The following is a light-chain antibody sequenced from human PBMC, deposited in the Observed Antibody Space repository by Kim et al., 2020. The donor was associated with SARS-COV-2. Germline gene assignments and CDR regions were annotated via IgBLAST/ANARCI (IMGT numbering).Light chain of an antibody. V-gene: IGKV3-15*01. J-gene: IGKJ1*01. CDR3: QQYNNFRT. CDR2: EAS. Sequence: EIVMTQSPPTLSVSPGERATLSCRASQSVSTNLGWYQQRPGQAPRLLIYEASTRATGIPARFSGSGSGTEFTLTISSLQSEDFAVDYCQQYNNFRTFGQGTKVDIK. CDR1: QSVSTN.